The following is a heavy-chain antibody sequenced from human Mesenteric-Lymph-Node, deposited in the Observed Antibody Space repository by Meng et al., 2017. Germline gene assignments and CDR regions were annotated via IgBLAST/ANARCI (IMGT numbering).Heavy chain of an antibody. V-gene: IGHV7-4-1*02. D-gene: IGHD3-22*01. J-gene: IGHJ3*01. CDR1: GYMFTSYA. CDR2: INTNTGIP. CDR3: VRKVFISYSDGFDA. Sequence: QVRLVETGVGLKNPGASVKVSCKASGYMFTSYAMNWVRQAPGQGLEWMGWINTNTGIPKYAQGLTGRLVFSSDTSITTAYLQISSLKAEDTAVYYCVRKVFISYSDGFDAWGQGTMVTVSS.